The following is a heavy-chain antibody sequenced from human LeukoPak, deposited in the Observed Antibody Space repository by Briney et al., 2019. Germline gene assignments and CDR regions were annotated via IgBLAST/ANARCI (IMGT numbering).Heavy chain of an antibody. J-gene: IGHJ4*02. V-gene: IGHV3-30*04. CDR3: AKDPCSSTTCYASLNY. CDR1: GFTFSSYA. Sequence: PGGSLRLSCAASGFTFSSYAMHWVRQAPGKGLEWVAVISYDGSNKYYADSVKGRFTISRDNSKNTLYLQMDSLRAGDTAVYYCAKDPCSSTTCYASLNYWGQGTLVTVSS. D-gene: IGHD2-2*01. CDR2: ISYDGSNK.